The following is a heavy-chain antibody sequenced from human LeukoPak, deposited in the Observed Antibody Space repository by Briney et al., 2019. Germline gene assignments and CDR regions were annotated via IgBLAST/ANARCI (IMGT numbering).Heavy chain of an antibody. J-gene: IGHJ4*02. V-gene: IGHV4-4*07. D-gene: IGHD5-18*01. CDR3: ARGRSGLWSYFDY. CDR2: IYTSESGST. Sequence: PSETLSLTCTVSGGSVSSYYWNWIRQPAGKGLEWIGRIYTSESGSTNYNPSLKSRVTMSVDTSKNQFSLKLSSVTAADTAVYYCARGRSGLWSYFDYWGQGTLVTVSS. CDR1: GGSVSSYY.